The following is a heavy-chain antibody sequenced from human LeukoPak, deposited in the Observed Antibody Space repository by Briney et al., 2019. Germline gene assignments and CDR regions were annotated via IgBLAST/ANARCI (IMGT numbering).Heavy chain of an antibody. J-gene: IGHJ4*02. CDR3: ARGRGYTIDY. D-gene: IGHD3-3*01. V-gene: IGHV1-3*02. CDR2: SSAGNADT. Sequence: ASVKVSCKASGYTFTDYALHWLRQAPGQRPEWMGWSSAGNADTKYSQEFQGRLTITRDTSASTAYMELSSLRSEDMAVYYCARGRGYTIDYWGQGTLATVSS. CDR1: GYTFTDYA.